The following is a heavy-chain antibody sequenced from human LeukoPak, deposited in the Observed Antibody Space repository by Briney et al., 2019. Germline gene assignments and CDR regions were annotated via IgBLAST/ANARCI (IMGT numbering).Heavy chain of an antibody. D-gene: IGHD3-16*01. J-gene: IGHJ5*02. V-gene: IGHV3-30-3*01. CDR2: ISYDGSNE. CDR1: GFTFNNYA. Sequence: GGSLRLSCAASGFTFNNYAMHWVRQAPGKGLEWVAVISYDGSNEYYADSVRGRFTISRDNSKNTLYLQMNSLRAEDTAVYYCASLVDYDWFDPWGQGTLVTVSS. CDR3: ASLVDYDWFDP.